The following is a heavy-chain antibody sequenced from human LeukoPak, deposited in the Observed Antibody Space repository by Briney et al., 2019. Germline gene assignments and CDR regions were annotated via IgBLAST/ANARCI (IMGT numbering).Heavy chain of an antibody. CDR3: AITTYYCDSSGYHYFDY. V-gene: IGHV3-21*03. Sequence: GGSPRLSCAAPGFTFSSYSMNWVRQAPGKGLEWVSSISSSGSYIYYTDSVKGRFSISRDKAKYSLYLQMNSLRAEDTAVYYCAITTYYCDSSGYHYFDYWGKGTLVTVSS. CDR1: GFTFSSYS. CDR2: ISSSGSYI. J-gene: IGHJ4*02. D-gene: IGHD3-22*01.